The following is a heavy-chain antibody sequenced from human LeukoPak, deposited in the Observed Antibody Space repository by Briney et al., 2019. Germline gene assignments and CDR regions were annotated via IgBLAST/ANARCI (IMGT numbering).Heavy chain of an antibody. CDR2: IYYSGST. CDR1: GGSISSYY. CDR3: ARDNGSYYYYYMDV. Sequence: SETLSLTCTVSGGSISSYYWSWIRQPPGKGLEWIGYIYYSGSTNYNPSLKSRVTISVDTSKNQFSLKLSSVTAVDTAVYYCARDNGSYYYYYMDVWGKGTTVTVSS. V-gene: IGHV4-59*01. J-gene: IGHJ6*03.